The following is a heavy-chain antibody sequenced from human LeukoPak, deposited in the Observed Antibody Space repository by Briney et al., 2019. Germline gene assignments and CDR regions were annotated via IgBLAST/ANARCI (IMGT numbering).Heavy chain of an antibody. CDR1: GFTFSSYL. Sequence: GGSLRLSCAASGFTFSSYLMTWVRQAPGKGLEWVSSISSSSSYIYYADSVKGRFTISRDNAKNSLYLQMNSLRAEDTAVYYCARSGSYPHFDYWGQGTLVTVSS. CDR3: ARSGSYPHFDY. V-gene: IGHV3-21*01. D-gene: IGHD1-26*01. CDR2: ISSSSSYI. J-gene: IGHJ4*02.